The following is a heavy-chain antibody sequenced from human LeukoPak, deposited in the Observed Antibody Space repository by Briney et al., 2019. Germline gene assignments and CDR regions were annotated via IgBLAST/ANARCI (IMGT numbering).Heavy chain of an antibody. CDR2: IYHSGST. Sequence: SETLSLTCAVSGGSISSSNWWSWVRQPPGKGLEWIGEIYHSGSTNYNPSLKSRVTISVDKSKNQFSLKLSSVTTADTAVHYCARYSSSAPFDYWGQGTLVTVSS. CDR3: ARYSSSAPFDY. J-gene: IGHJ4*02. D-gene: IGHD6-6*01. V-gene: IGHV4-4*02. CDR1: GGSISSSNW.